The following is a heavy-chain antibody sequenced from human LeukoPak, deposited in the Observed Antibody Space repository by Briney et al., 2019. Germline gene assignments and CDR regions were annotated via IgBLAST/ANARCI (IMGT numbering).Heavy chain of an antibody. D-gene: IGHD5-18*01. J-gene: IGHJ5*02. Sequence: GGSLRLSCVASGLTFSCYWMHWVRQAPGKGLVWVSGINSDGTTTNYADSVKGRFTISRDNGKNTVYLQMNSLRAEDTAVYYCARVGSGYIDHWGQGTLVTVSS. CDR3: ARVGSGYIDH. CDR1: GLTFSCYW. V-gene: IGHV3-74*01. CDR2: INSDGTTT.